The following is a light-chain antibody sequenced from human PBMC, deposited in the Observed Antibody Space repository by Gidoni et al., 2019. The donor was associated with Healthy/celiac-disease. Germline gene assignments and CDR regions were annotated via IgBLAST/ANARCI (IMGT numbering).Light chain of an antibody. Sequence: QSVLTQPPSASCTPGQRVTISCSGSSSNIGSNYVYWYQQLPGTAPNLLIYRNNQRPSGVPERFSGAKSGTSASLAISGLRSEDEADYYCAAWDDSLSGRVFGGGTKLTVL. CDR3: AAWDDSLSGRV. CDR1: SSNIGSNY. CDR2: RNN. V-gene: IGLV1-47*01. J-gene: IGLJ3*02.